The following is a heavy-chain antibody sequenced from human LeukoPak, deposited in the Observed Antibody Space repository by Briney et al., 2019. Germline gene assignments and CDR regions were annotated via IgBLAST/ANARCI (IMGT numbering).Heavy chain of an antibody. D-gene: IGHD6-13*01. Sequence: ASVKVSCKASGYTFTSYDINWVRQATGQGLEWMGWMNPNSGNTGYAQKFQGRVTMTRNTSISTAYMELSSLRSEDTAVYYCAGGYGLTRYSSSWYYYYYYGMDVWGQGTTVTVSS. V-gene: IGHV1-8*01. CDR1: GYTFTSYD. CDR3: AGGYGLTRYSSSWYYYYYYGMDV. CDR2: MNPNSGNT. J-gene: IGHJ6*02.